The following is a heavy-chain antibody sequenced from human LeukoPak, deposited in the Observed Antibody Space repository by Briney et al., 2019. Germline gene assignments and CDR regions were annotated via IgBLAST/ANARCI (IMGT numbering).Heavy chain of an antibody. D-gene: IGHD5-12*01. V-gene: IGHV5-51*01. CDR3: ARQWLPRGGDAFDI. CDR1: GYRFSSNW. J-gene: IGHJ3*02. Sequence: GESLKISCKASGYRFSSNWIAWVRQMPGKGLEWMGIIYPSDSDTRYSPSFQGQVTISADKSITTAYLQWSSLKASDTAMYYCARQWLPRGGDAFDIWGQGTMVTVSS. CDR2: IYPSDSDT.